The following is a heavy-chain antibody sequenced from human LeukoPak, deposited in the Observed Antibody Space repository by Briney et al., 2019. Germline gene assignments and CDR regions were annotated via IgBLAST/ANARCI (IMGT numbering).Heavy chain of an antibody. J-gene: IGHJ4*02. V-gene: IGHV4-39*01. D-gene: IGHD5-18*01. Sequence: SETLSLTCTVSGDSISRSPYYWGWIRQPPGKSLEWIGSIYYSGSTYYNPSLKSRVTISVDTSKNQFSLKLNSVTAADTALYYCARHEFRYSHTFDYWGQGTLVTVSS. CDR2: IYYSGST. CDR3: ARHEFRYSHTFDY. CDR1: GDSISRSPYY.